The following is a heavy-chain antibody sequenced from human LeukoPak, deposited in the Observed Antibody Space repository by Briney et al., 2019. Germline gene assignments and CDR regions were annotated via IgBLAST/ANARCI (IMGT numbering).Heavy chain of an antibody. Sequence: GGSLRLSCAASGFTFSDFWMTWARQSPGKGLEWVANIKQDGSEKYYVDSVRGRFTISRDNAKNSLYLQMNSLRAEDTAVYYCARRGWFGELFPANFWGQGTLVTVSS. J-gene: IGHJ4*02. CDR2: IKQDGSEK. V-gene: IGHV3-7*01. D-gene: IGHD3-10*01. CDR3: ARRGWFGELFPANF. CDR1: GFTFSDFW.